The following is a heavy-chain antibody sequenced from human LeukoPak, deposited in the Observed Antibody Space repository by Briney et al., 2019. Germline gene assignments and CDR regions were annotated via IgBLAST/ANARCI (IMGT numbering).Heavy chain of an antibody. CDR2: IYYSGST. Sequence: SGTLSLTWTVSCGSISSSSYYWGWIRQPPGKGLGWIGSIYYSGSTYYNPSLKSRVTISVDTSKNQFSLKLSSVTAADTAVYYCARRVATVTPYFDYWGQGTLVTVSS. V-gene: IGHV4-39*01. D-gene: IGHD4-17*01. J-gene: IGHJ4*02. CDR3: ARRVATVTPYFDY. CDR1: CGSISSSSYY.